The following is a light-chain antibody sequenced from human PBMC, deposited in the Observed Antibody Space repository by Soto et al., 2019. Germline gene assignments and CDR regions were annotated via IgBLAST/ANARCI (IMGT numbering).Light chain of an antibody. J-gene: IGKJ1*01. CDR2: KAS. V-gene: IGKV1-5*03. CDR3: QQYNSYPWT. Sequence: DIQMTQSPSTLSVSVGDRVTITCRASQRISSWLAWYQQKPGKAPKLLIYKASSLESGVPSRFSGSGPGTEFTRTISSLQPDDFATYYCQQYNSYPWTFGQGTKVEIK. CDR1: QRISSW.